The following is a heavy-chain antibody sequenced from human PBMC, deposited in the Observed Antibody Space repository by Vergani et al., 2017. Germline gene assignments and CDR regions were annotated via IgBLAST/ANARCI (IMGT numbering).Heavy chain of an antibody. D-gene: IGHD6-19*01. J-gene: IGHJ6*03. CDR2: ISAYNGNT. Sequence: QVQLVQSGAEVKTPGASVKVSCKASGYTFTSYGISWVRQAPGQGLEWMGWISAYNGNTNYAQKLQGRVTMTTDTSTSTAYMELRSLRSDDTAVYYCARAPVAVAELVYYYYYMDVWGKGTTVSVAS. CDR1: GYTFTSYG. CDR3: ARAPVAVAELVYYYYYMDV. V-gene: IGHV1-18*01.